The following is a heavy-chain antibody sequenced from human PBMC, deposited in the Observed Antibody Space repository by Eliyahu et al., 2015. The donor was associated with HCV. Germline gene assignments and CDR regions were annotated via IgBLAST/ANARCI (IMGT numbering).Heavy chain of an antibody. CDR3: ARQGGRGYSGYDRVAYFDY. D-gene: IGHD5-12*01. J-gene: IGHJ4*02. CDR2: IHYSGRT. Sequence: QLQLQESGPGLVKPSETLSLTCTVSXGSISSXSXXWGWIRQPPGKGXXWXGSIHYSGRTYYNPSXKSXVTISVDTSKNQFSLKLSSVTAADTAVYYCARQGGRGYSGYDRVAYFDYWGQGTLVTVSS. CDR1: XGSISSXSXX. V-gene: IGHV4-39*01.